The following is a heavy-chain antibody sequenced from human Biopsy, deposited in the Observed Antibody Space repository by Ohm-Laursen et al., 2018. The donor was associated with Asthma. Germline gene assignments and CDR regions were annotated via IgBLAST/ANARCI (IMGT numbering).Heavy chain of an antibody. V-gene: IGHV3-30*18. CDR1: RFTYG. D-gene: IGHD6-19*01. J-gene: IGHJ4*02. Sequence: SLRLSCTASRFTYGMHWVRQAPGKGLEWVAVISYDGSSIYYADSVKGRFTISRDNSKNTLSLQMNSLTAEDTAVYYCAKEGVAGTHIEDWGQGTLVTVSS. CDR2: ISYDGSSI. CDR3: AKEGVAGTHIED.